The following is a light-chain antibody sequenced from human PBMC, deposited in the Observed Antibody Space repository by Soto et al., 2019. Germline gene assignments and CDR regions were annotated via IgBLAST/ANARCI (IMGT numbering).Light chain of an antibody. V-gene: IGKV3-20*01. CDR2: GAS. CDR1: QSVSGSY. CDR3: QQYHTWPIT. Sequence: EIVLTQSPGTLSLSPGERATLSCRASQSVSGSYVAWYQQKPGQAPRLLIYGASGRATGIPDRFSGSGSGTDFTLTISRLEPEDLAVYYCQQYHTWPITFGGGTKVDIK. J-gene: IGKJ4*01.